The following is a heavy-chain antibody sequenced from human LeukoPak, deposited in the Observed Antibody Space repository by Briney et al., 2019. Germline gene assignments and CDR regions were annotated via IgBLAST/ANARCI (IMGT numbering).Heavy chain of an antibody. Sequence: PGGSLRHSCAPSGFIFSSYEMNWVCQLPGKGLEWVSYIGGSSATIHYADSVKGRFTVSRDHAKNSLSLQMNSLRAEDTAVYYCVRDMGYCSGGSCYGRRYFDYWGQGTLVTVSS. CDR2: IGGSSATI. CDR1: GFIFSSYE. V-gene: IGHV3-48*03. J-gene: IGHJ4*02. CDR3: VRDMGYCSGGSCYGRRYFDY. D-gene: IGHD2-15*01.